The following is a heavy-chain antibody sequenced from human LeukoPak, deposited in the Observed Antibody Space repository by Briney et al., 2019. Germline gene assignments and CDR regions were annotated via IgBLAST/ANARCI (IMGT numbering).Heavy chain of an antibody. CDR3: AKGSSFYFDY. V-gene: IGHV3-23*01. CDR2: ISNSGGST. CDR1: GFTLTNYA. J-gene: IGHJ4*02. Sequence: GGSLRLSCAASGFTLTNYAMTWVRQAPGKGLEWVSAISNSGGSTNHADSVKGRFTISRDNSKNMLYLQMSSLRAEDTAVYFCAKGSSFYFDYWGQGTLVTVSS. D-gene: IGHD5-18*01.